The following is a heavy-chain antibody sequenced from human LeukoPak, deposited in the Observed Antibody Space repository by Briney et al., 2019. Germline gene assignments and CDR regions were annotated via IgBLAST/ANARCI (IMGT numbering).Heavy chain of an antibody. CDR1: GFTFDDYG. D-gene: IGHD4-17*01. J-gene: IGHJ4*02. CDR3: ARDPNDYGDYGFDY. CDR2: INWNGGST. V-gene: IGHV3-20*04. Sequence: GGSLRLSCAASGFTFDDYGMSWVRQAPGKGLEWVSGINWNGGSTGYADSVKGRFTISRDNAKNSLYPQMNSLRAEDTALYYCARDPNDYGDYGFDYWGQGTLVTVSS.